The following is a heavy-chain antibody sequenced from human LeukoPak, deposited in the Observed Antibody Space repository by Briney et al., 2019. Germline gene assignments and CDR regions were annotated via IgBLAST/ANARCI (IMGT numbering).Heavy chain of an antibody. CDR2: IIPILGIA. Sequence: ASVKVSCKASGGTFSSYAISWVRQAPGQGLEWMGRIIPILGIANYAQKFQGRVTITADKSTSTAYMELSSLRSEDTAVYYCARWEERGFDPWGQGTLSPSPQ. J-gene: IGHJ5*02. V-gene: IGHV1-69*04. D-gene: IGHD1-26*01. CDR1: GGTFSSYA. CDR3: ARWEERGFDP.